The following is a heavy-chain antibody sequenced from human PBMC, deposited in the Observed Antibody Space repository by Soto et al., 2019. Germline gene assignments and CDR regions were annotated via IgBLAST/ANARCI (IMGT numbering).Heavy chain of an antibody. CDR1: GFTFSSYS. D-gene: IGHD3-22*01. Sequence: EVQLVESGGGLVKPGGSLRLSCAASGFTFSSYSMHWVRQAPGKGLEWVSSISSSSSYIYYAVSVKGRFTISRDNAKYSLYLQMNSMRAEDTAVYYCASAEYYFDTSGWYHGGQGTLVTVSS. CDR3: ASAEYYFDTSGWYH. J-gene: IGHJ4*02. CDR2: ISSSSSYI. V-gene: IGHV3-21*01.